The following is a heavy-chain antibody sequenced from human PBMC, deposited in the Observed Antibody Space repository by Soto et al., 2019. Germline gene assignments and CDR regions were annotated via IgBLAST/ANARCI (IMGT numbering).Heavy chain of an antibody. V-gene: IGHV4-39*01. D-gene: IGHD2-2*01. CDR1: GGSIGSSNYY. CDR3: AGLYLVPAADTSYTYGMDV. Sequence: PSETLSLTCTVSGGSIGSSNYYWDWIRQPPGKGLEWIGSIYYSGSTYYNPSLKSRVTISVDTSKNQFSLKLSSVTAADTAVYYCAGLYLVPAADTSYTYGMDVWGQGTTVTVSS. CDR2: IYYSGST. J-gene: IGHJ6*02.